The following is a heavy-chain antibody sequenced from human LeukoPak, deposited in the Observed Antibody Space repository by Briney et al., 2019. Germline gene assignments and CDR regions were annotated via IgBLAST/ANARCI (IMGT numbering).Heavy chain of an antibody. CDR2: LSGSGDGR. CDR1: GFTFSSYG. Sequence: PGGSLRLSCSASGFTFSSYGMSWVRQAPGKGLEWVSGLSGSGDGRFYADSVKGRFTISRDNSKNTLYLQMNSLRAEDTAEYYCARDFWGSGSYYDDYWGQGTLVTVSS. V-gene: IGHV3-23*01. J-gene: IGHJ4*02. CDR3: ARDFWGSGSYYDDY. D-gene: IGHD1-26*01.